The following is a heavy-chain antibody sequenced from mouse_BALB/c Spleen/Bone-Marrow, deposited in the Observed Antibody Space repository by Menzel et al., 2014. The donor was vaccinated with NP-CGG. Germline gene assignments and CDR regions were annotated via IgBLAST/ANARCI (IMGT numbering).Heavy chain of an antibody. D-gene: IGHD2-5*01. CDR3: ARGYSNNYAMDY. CDR1: GYTFADYA. J-gene: IGHJ4*01. Sequence: VKLMESGAELVRPGVSVKISCKGSGYTFADYAMHWVKQSHAESLEWIGVINTYFGDISYNQKFEGKATIAVDKTSXTVYMELARLTAEDSAIYYCARGYSNNYAMDYWGQGTSVTVSS. V-gene: IGHV1S137*01. CDR2: INTYFGDI.